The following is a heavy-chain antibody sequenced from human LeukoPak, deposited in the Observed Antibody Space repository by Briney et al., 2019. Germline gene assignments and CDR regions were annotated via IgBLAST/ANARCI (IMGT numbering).Heavy chain of an antibody. V-gene: IGHV3-30-3*01. CDR2: ISYDGSNK. J-gene: IGHJ4*02. D-gene: IGHD2-21*01. CDR1: GFTFSSYA. Sequence: GGSLRLSCAASGFTFSSYAMHWVRQAPGKGLEWVAVISYDGSNKYYADSVKSRFTISRDNSKNTLYLQMNSLRAEDTAVYYCARGVGGADYWGQGTLVTVSS. CDR3: ARGVGGADY.